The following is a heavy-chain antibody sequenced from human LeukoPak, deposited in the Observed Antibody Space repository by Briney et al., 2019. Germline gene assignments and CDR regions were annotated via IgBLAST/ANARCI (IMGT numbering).Heavy chain of an antibody. CDR1: GDSVSSKTAA. J-gene: IGHJ4*02. CDR3: ARDPSDDQGLDY. V-gene: IGHV6-1*01. CDR2: TYYRSKWNY. D-gene: IGHD3-3*01. Sequence: SQTLSLTCAISGDSVSSKTAAWYWIRQSPSRGLEWLGRTYYRSKWNYQYADSVRSRITIKVDTSKNQFSLQLNSVTPEDTALYYCARDPSDDQGLDYWGQGTLDTVSS.